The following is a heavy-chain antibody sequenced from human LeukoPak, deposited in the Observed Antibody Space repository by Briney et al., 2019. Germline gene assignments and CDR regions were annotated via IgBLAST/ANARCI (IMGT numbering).Heavy chain of an antibody. CDR2: IYHSGST. CDR3: ARAFKEYSSSWFFDY. D-gene: IGHD6-13*01. CDR1: GGSISSGGYY. V-gene: IGHV4-30-2*01. J-gene: IGHJ4*02. Sequence: PSETLSLTCTVSGGSISSGGYYWSWIRQPPGKGLEWIGYIYHSGSTYYNPSLKSRVTISVDRSKNQFSLKLSSVTAADTAVYYCARAFKEYSSSWFFDYWGQGTLVTVSS.